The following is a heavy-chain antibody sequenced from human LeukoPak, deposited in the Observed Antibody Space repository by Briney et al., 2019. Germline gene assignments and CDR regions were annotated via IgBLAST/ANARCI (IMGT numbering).Heavy chain of an antibody. Sequence: SETLSLTCTVSGGSISSYYWSWIRQPPGKGLEWIGYIYYSGSTNYNPSLKSRVTISVDTSKNQFSLKLSSVTAADTAVYYCARHLSRYSGSFNFDYWGQGTLVTVSS. J-gene: IGHJ4*02. V-gene: IGHV4-59*08. CDR1: GGSISSYY. CDR3: ARHLSRYSGSFNFDY. CDR2: IYYSGST. D-gene: IGHD1-26*01.